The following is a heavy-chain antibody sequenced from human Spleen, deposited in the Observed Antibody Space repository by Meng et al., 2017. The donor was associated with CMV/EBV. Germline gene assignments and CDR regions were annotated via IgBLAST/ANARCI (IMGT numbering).Heavy chain of an antibody. Sequence: SVKVSCKASGGTFSSYTISWVRQAPGRGLEWMGRIIPILGIANYAQKFQGRVTITTDESTSTAYMELSSLRSEDTAVYYCARDYFRHCSSTSCYSSLYYYYGMDVWGQGTTVTVSS. CDR2: IIPILGIA. D-gene: IGHD2-2*02. CDR3: ARDYFRHCSSTSCYSSLYYYYGMDV. CDR1: GGTFSSYT. J-gene: IGHJ6*02. V-gene: IGHV1-69*16.